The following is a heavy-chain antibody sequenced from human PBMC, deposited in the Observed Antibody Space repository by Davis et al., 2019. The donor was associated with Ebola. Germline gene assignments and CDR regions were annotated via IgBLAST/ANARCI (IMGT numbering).Heavy chain of an antibody. V-gene: IGHV2-5*08. J-gene: IGHJ5*02. CDR1: GGSISSYYW. CDR3: AHRLGVTGELLRDWFDP. Sequence: TLSLTCTVSGGSISSYYWSWIRQPPGKALEWLALIYWDDDKRYSPSLKSRLTITKDTSKNQVVLTMTNMDPVDTATYYCAHRLGVTGELLRDWFDPWGQGTLVTVSS. D-gene: IGHD1-26*01. CDR2: IYWDDDK.